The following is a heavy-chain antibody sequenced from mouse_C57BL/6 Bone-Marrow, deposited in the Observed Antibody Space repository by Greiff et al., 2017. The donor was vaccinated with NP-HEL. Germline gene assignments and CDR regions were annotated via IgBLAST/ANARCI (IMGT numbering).Heavy chain of an antibody. D-gene: IGHD2-4*01. V-gene: IGHV1-15*01. CDR1: GYTFTDYE. CDR2: IDPETGGT. J-gene: IGHJ3*01. CDR3: TRDDYQAWFAY. Sequence: QVHVKQSGAELVRPGASVTLSCKASGYTFTDYEMHWVKQTPVHGLEWIGAIDPETGGTAYNQKFKGKAILTADKSSSTAYMELRSLTSEDSAVYYCTRDDYQAWFAYWGQGTLVTVSA.